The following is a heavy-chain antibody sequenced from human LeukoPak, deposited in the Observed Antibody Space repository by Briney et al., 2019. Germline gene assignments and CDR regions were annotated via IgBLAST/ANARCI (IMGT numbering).Heavy chain of an antibody. V-gene: IGHV1-2*02. D-gene: IGHD6-19*01. CDR3: ARGEQWLVLANAFDI. CDR2: INPNSGGT. J-gene: IGHJ3*02. CDR1: GYTFTGYY. Sequence: ASVKVSCKASGYTFTGYYMHWVRQAPGQGLEWMGWINPNSGGTNYAQKFQGRVTMTRDTSISTAYMELSSLRSEDTAVYYCARGEQWLVLANAFDIWGQGTMVTVSS.